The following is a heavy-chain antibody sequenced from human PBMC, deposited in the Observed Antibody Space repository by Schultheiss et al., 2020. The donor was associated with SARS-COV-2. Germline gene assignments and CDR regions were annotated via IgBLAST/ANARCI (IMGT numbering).Heavy chain of an antibody. CDR1: GFTFSSYA. CDR2: ISGSGGST. J-gene: IGHJ4*02. Sequence: GESLKISCAASGFTFSSYAMNWVRQAPGKGLEWVSAISGSGGSTYYADSVKGRFTISRDNAKNTLYLQMNSLRAKETAVYYCGQRRYSFAYGFWGQGTLVPGSS. V-gene: IGHV3-23*01. CDR3: GQRRYSFAYGF. D-gene: IGHD5-18*01.